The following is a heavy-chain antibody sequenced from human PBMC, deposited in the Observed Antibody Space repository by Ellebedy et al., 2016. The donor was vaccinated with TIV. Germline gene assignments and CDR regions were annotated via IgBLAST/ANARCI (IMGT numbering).Heavy chain of an antibody. CDR1: GGSISPYY. J-gene: IGHJ1*01. CDR2: ISYSGSA. Sequence: MPSETLSLTCTVSGGSISPYYWSWIRQPPGKGLEWIGYISYSGSANYNPSLTSRVTISVDTSKNHFSLRLTSVTAADTAVYYCAAFRQQLVPSEYFQHWGQGTLVTVSS. D-gene: IGHD6-13*01. CDR3: AAFRQQLVPSEYFQH. V-gene: IGHV4-59*01.